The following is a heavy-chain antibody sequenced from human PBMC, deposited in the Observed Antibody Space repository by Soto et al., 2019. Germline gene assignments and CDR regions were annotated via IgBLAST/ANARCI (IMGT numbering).Heavy chain of an antibody. CDR3: VRRHVSATGIDWFDP. CDR2: INAANGDT. D-gene: IGHD6-13*01. J-gene: IGHJ5*02. CDR1: GYTFTSYG. V-gene: IGHV1-3*01. Sequence: GASGKVSCKASGYTFTSYGIHGVREAPGQRLEWMGWINAANGDTKYSPKFQGRVTITRDTSASTAYMELSSLRSEDTAVYYCVRRHVSATGIDWFDPWGQGTLVTVSS.